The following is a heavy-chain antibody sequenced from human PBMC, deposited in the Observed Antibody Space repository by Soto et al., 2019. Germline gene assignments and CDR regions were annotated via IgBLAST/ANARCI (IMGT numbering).Heavy chain of an antibody. J-gene: IGHJ3*02. D-gene: IGHD2-8*02. Sequence: ASVKVSCKASGYTFASHDISWVRQAPGQGLEWMGWISTYNANTNYAQKIQGRDTMTTDTFTSTGYVELRCLSLDDSAVYFYASACRRGLCCGHDDFDIWGQGTMVTVSS. CDR1: GYTFASHD. CDR2: ISTYNANT. V-gene: IGHV1-18*01. CDR3: ASACRRGLCCGHDDFDI.